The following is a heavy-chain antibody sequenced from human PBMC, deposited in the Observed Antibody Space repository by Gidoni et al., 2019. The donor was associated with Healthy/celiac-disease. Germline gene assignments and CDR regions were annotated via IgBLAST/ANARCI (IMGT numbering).Heavy chain of an antibody. CDR1: ACTFSSYP. CDR3: AKSGGCSGGSCYSGMLY. Sequence: EVQLLESGGGLVQPGGSLRLSCAASACTFSSYPMSWVRQAPGKGLEWVSAISGSGGSTYYADSVKGRFTISRDNSKNTLYLQMNSLRAEDTAVYYCAKSGGCSGGSCYSGMLYWGQGTLVTVSS. J-gene: IGHJ4*02. V-gene: IGHV3-23*01. D-gene: IGHD2-15*01. CDR2: ISGSGGST.